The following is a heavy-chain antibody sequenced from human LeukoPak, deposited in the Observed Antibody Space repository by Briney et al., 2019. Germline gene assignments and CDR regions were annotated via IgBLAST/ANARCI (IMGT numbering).Heavy chain of an antibody. D-gene: IGHD6-13*01. J-gene: IGHJ4*02. CDR2: ISVYNVNT. Sequence: ASVKVSCKASGYTFTSYGISWVRQAPGQGLEWLGWISVYNVNTNYAQKLQGRVTMTTDTSTSTAYMELRSLRSDDTAVYYCARAGYSSSWYPPSYWGQGTLVTVSS. V-gene: IGHV1-18*01. CDR1: GYTFTSYG. CDR3: ARAGYSSSWYPPSY.